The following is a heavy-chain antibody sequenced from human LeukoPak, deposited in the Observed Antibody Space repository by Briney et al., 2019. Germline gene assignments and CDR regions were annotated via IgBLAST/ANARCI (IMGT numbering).Heavy chain of an antibody. D-gene: IGHD2-2*01. Sequence: SETLSLTCTVSGGSISSGDYYWRWIRQPPGKGLEWIGYIYYSGSTYYNPSLKSRVTISVDTSKNQFSLKLSSVTAADTAVYYCARGPLSSDCSSTSCQRKKSWFDPWGQGTLVTVSS. CDR3: ARGPLSSDCSSTSCQRKKSWFDP. J-gene: IGHJ5*02. CDR1: GGSISSGDYY. CDR2: IYYSGST. V-gene: IGHV4-30-4*01.